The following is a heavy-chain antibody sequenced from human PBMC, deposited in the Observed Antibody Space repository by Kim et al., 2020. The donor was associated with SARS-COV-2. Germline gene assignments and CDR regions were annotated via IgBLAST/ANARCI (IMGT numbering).Heavy chain of an antibody. Sequence: SETLSLTCAVSGGSISSSNWWSWVRQPPGKGLEWIGEIYHSGSTNYNPSLKSRVTISVDKSKNQFSLKLSSVTAADTAVYYCARDRGLRLTGYFDLWGRGTLVTVSS. CDR3: ARDRGLRLTGYFDL. J-gene: IGHJ2*01. V-gene: IGHV4-4*02. CDR2: IYHSGST. CDR1: GGSISSSNW. D-gene: IGHD4-17*01.